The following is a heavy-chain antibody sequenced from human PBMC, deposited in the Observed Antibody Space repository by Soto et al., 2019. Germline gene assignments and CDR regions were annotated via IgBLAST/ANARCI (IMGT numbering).Heavy chain of an antibody. Sequence: GGSLRLSCTASGFTFGDYAMSWFRQAPGKGLEWVGFIRSKAYGGTTEYAASVKGRFTISRDDSKSIAYLQMNSLKTEDTAVYYCTLTGNYRLPTRPYFDYWGQGTLVTVSS. J-gene: IGHJ4*02. CDR1: GFTFGDYA. D-gene: IGHD4-4*01. V-gene: IGHV3-49*03. CDR3: TLTGNYRLPTRPYFDY. CDR2: IRSKAYGGTT.